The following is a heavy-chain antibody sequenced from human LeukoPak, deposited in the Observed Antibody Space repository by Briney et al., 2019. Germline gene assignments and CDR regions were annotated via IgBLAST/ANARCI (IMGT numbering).Heavy chain of an antibody. J-gene: IGHJ4*02. CDR3: ATIVSDSSGWYHFDH. D-gene: IGHD6-19*01. CDR1: GFTVSSKY. CDR2: INSGGTT. V-gene: IGHV3-66*01. Sequence: GGSLRLSCAASGFTVSSKYMAWVRQAPGKGLEWVSFINSGGTTNYADSVKGRFTISRDYSKNTLDLQMSSLRVEDTAVYYCATIVSDSSGWYHFDHWGQGALVTVSS.